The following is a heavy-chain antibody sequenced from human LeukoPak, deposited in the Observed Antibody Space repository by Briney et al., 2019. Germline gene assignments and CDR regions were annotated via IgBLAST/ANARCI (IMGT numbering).Heavy chain of an antibody. CDR2: ISYDGSNK. CDR1: GFTFSSYG. V-gene: IGHV3-30*19. J-gene: IGHJ6*03. CDR3: ARAPKRSSSSHQPYYMDV. D-gene: IGHD6-6*01. Sequence: GGSLRLSCAASGFTFSSYGMHWVRQAPGKGLEWVAVISYDGSNKYYADSVKGRFTISRDNSKNTLYLQMNSLRAEDTAVYYCARAPKRSSSSHQPYYMDVWGKGTTVTVSS.